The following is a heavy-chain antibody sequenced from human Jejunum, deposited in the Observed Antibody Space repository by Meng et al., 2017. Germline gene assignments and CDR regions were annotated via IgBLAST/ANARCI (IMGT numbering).Heavy chain of an antibody. CDR3: ARVGDGNNCWEKNWFDP. J-gene: IGHJ5*02. CDR2: ISSRGAP. CDR1: GGSISGFY. V-gene: IGHV4-4*07. D-gene: IGHD5-24*01. Sequence: GSLRLSCTVSGGSISGFYWTWIRQPAGKGLEWIGLISSRGAPTYNPSLRSRATLSVDTSKNQFSLKLDSVTAADTAVYYCARVGDGNNCWEKNWFDPWGHGTLVTVSS.